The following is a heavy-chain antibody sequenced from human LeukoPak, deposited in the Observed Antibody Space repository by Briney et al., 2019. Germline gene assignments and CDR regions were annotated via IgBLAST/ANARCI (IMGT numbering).Heavy chain of an antibody. Sequence: GGSLRLSCAASGFTVSSNYMSWVRQAPGKGLEWVPVIYSGGSTYYADSVKGRFTISRDNSKNTLYLQMNSLRAEDTAVYYCARDMMSPVAAAAMDVWGKGTTVTVSS. CDR1: GFTVSSNY. CDR2: IYSGGST. J-gene: IGHJ6*03. V-gene: IGHV3-66*02. CDR3: ARDMMSPVAAAAMDV. D-gene: IGHD6-13*01.